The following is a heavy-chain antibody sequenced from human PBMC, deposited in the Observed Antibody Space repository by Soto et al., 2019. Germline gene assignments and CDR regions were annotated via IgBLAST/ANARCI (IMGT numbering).Heavy chain of an antibody. CDR2: ISGSAGTT. CDR1: GFTFSLFA. D-gene: IGHD3-16*01. V-gene: IGHV3-23*01. CDR3: ANWGKSGSDY. J-gene: IGHJ4*02. Sequence: GGSLRLSCAASGFTFSLFAMSWVRQAPGKGLEWVSGISGSAGTTYYTDSLKGRFTISRDDSKNTLYLQMNSLRAEDTAVYYCANWGKSGSDYWGQGTLVTVSS.